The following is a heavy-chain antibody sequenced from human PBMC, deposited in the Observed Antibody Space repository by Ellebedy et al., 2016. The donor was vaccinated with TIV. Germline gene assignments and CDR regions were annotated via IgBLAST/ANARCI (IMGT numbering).Heavy chain of an antibody. CDR2: IKSNADGGTT. CDR3: TTYRGDCTNGECHPSFDH. Sequence: PGGSLRLSCAASGFTFSNGWMSWVRQAPGKGLEWVGRIKSNADGGTTDYAAPVKGRFTISREDSYNTMYLQMNSLKTEDTAVYYCTTYRGDCTNGECHPSFDHWGQGTLVTVSS. V-gene: IGHV3-15*01. CDR1: GFTFSNGW. D-gene: IGHD2-8*01. J-gene: IGHJ4*02.